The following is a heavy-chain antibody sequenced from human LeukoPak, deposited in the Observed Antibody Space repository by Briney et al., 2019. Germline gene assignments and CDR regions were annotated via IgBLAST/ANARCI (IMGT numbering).Heavy chain of an antibody. CDR2: ISNDGSTK. J-gene: IGHJ4*02. V-gene: IGHV3-30-3*01. D-gene: IGHD6-19*01. CDR3: ARDLGLGRGWYGGDY. CDR1: GFTFSSYA. Sequence: PGRSLRLSCAAFGFTFSSYAMHWVRQAPGKGLEWVAIISNDGSTKYYADSVKGRFTLSRDNSKFTVYLQMNSLRAEDTAVYYCARDLGLGRGWYGGDYWGQGTLVTVSS.